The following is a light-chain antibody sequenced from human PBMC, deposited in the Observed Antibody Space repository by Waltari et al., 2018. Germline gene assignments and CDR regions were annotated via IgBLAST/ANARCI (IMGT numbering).Light chain of an antibody. CDR1: SRDVGGYNY. J-gene: IGLJ2*01. CDR2: DVS. Sequence: QSALTQPASVSGSPGQSITISCPGTSRDVGGYNYVSWYQQHPGKAPKLIIFDVSNRPSGVSSRFSGSKSGNTASLTISGLQAQDEADYYCSSYISSDTLELFGGGTSLTVL. CDR3: SSYISSDTLEL. V-gene: IGLV2-14*03.